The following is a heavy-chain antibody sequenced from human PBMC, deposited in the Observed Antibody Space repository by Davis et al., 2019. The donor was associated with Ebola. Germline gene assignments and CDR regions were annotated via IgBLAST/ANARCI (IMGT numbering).Heavy chain of an antibody. Sequence: SETLSLTCPLPGGSVRSGHYYWSWMRQPPGKGLQWTGYLYYSGSTHYNPSLKSRVTISVDTSKNQFSLKLSSVTAAYTAVYYCERVHIFQYILFDPWGQGTLVTVSS. D-gene: IGHD3-9*01. J-gene: IGHJ5*02. CDR2: LYYSGST. CDR1: GGSVRSGHYY. V-gene: IGHV4-61*01. CDR3: ERVHIFQYILFDP.